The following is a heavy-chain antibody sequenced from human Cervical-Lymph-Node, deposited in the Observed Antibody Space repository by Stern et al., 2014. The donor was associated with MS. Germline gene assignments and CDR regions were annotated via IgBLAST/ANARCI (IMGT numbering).Heavy chain of an antibody. CDR3: ARSAGWDYELLFISGESRPYYYSAMDV. J-gene: IGHJ6*02. Sequence: EVQLVESGGGLVQPGGSLRLSCAASGFSFGTYWMNWVRQAPGQGLEWVANIKQDGSERSFLGSVKGRFPIFRATAHDSLYLQLNRLGVEDTAVYFCARSAGWDYELLFISGESRPYYYSAMDVWGQGTTVTVS. D-gene: IGHD3-3*02. V-gene: IGHV3-7*01. CDR2: IKQDGSER. CDR1: GFSFGTYW.